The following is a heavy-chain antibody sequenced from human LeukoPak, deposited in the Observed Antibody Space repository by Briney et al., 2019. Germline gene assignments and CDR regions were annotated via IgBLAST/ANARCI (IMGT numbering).Heavy chain of an antibody. CDR3: AREEDEYSSGWYDAFDI. D-gene: IGHD6-19*01. CDR2: IIPIFGTA. CDR1: GGTFSSYA. V-gene: IGHV1-69*05. Sequence: SVKVSCKASGGTFSSYAISWVRQAPGQGLEWMGRIIPIFGTANYAQKFQGRVTITTDESTSTAYMEPSSLRSEDTAVYYCAREEDEYSSGWYDAFDIWGQGTMVTVSS. J-gene: IGHJ3*02.